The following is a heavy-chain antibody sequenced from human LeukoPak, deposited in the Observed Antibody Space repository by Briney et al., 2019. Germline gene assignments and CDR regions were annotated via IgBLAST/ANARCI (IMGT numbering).Heavy chain of an antibody. V-gene: IGHV3-66*01. CDR2: IYSGGST. D-gene: IGHD2/OR15-2a*01. CDR1: GFTVSSNY. CDR3: ARDRARNNYFDY. Sequence: PGGSLRLSCAASGFTVSSNYMSWVRQAPGKGLEWVSVIYSGGSTYYADSVKGRFTISRDNSKNTLYLQMNSLRAEDTAVYYCARDRARNNYFDYWGQGTLVTVSS. J-gene: IGHJ4*02.